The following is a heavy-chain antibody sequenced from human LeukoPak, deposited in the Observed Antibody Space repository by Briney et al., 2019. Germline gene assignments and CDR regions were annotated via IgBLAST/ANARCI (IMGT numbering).Heavy chain of an antibody. CDR3: ARGMYYDSSWWFDP. CDR1: GGSVSSSSYY. Sequence: PSETLSLTCTVSGGSVSSSSYYWGWIRQPPGKGLEWIGSTYYSGSTYYNPSLKSRVTISVDTSKNQFSLKLSSVTAADTAVYYCARGMYYDSSWWFDPWGQGTLVTVSS. J-gene: IGHJ5*02. V-gene: IGHV4-39*07. CDR2: TYYSGST. D-gene: IGHD3-22*01.